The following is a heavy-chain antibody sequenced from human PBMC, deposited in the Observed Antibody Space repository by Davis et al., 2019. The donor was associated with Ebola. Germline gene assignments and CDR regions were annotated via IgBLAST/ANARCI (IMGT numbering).Heavy chain of an antibody. CDR3: ARGSSSWYFDFDY. D-gene: IGHD6-13*01. Sequence: GESLKISCKGSGYSFTSYWIGWVRQMPGKGLEWMGIIYPGDSDTRYSPSFQGQVTISADKSISTAYLQWSSLKASDSAMYYCARGSSSWYFDFDYWGQGTLVTVSS. CDR1: GYSFTSYW. CDR2: IYPGDSDT. J-gene: IGHJ4*02. V-gene: IGHV5-51*01.